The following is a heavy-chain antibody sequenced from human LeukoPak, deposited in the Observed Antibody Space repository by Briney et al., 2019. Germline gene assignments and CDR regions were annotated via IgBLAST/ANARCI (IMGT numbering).Heavy chain of an antibody. CDR3: ASDHYRRYDY. CDR2: ISSSSSPI. CDR1: GFAFNTYS. J-gene: IGHJ4*02. V-gene: IGHV3-48*02. Sequence: GGSLRLSRAASGFAFNTYSMNSVRQAPGKGLEWLSYISSSSSPIYYADSVKGRFTISRDDAKNSLYLQMNSLRDEDTAVYYSASDHYRRYDYWGQGTLVTVSS. D-gene: IGHD1-26*01.